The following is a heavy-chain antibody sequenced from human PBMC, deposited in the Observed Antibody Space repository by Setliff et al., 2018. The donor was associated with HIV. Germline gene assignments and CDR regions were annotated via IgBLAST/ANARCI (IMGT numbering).Heavy chain of an antibody. CDR3: ARDVDYTDAFDI. D-gene: IGHD4-4*01. V-gene: IGHV1-18*01. J-gene: IGHJ3*02. CDR2: ISAYNGNT. Sequence: ASVKVSCKASGYTFTSYGISWVRQAPGQGLEWMGWISAYNGNTNYAQKLQGRVTMATDTSTSTAYMELRSLRSDDTAVYYCARDVDYTDAFDIWGQGTMVTVSS. CDR1: GYTFTSYG.